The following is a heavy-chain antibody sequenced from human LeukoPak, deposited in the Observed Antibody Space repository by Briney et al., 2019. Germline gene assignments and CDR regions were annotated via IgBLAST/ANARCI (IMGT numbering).Heavy chain of an antibody. J-gene: IGHJ4*02. Sequence: PSETLSLTCTVSGGSISSYYWSWIRQPPGKGLEWIGSIHYSGSTSYNPSLKSRVTISVDTSRNQFSLKLTSMTAADTAVYYCARGFGAVNRGPSFDYWGQGTLVTVSS. CDR2: IHYSGST. CDR1: GGSISSYY. CDR3: ARGFGAVNRGPSFDY. V-gene: IGHV4-59*13. D-gene: IGHD3-16*01.